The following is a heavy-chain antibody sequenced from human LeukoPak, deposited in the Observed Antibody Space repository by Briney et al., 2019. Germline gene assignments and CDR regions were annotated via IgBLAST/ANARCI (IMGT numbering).Heavy chain of an antibody. Sequence: GGSLRLSCAASGFTFSSYWMHWVRQAPGKGLVWVSRINSDGSSTNYADSVKGRFTISRDNAKNTLYLQMNSLRAEGTAVYYCATNATGGVKNDYWGQGTLVTVSS. CDR3: ATNATGGVKNDY. J-gene: IGHJ4*02. CDR2: INSDGSST. CDR1: GFTFSSYW. V-gene: IGHV3-74*01. D-gene: IGHD2-8*01.